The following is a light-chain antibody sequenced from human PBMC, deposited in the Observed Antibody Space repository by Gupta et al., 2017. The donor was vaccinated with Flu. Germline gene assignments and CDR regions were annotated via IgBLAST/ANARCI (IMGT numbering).Light chain of an antibody. V-gene: IGLV1-40*01. J-gene: IGLJ1*01. CDR1: SSNIGAGYD. CDR2: DNN. Sequence: QSVLTQPPSVSGAPGQRVTISCTGSSSNIGAGYDVHWYHQLPGRDPKLLIYDNNNRPSGVPDRFSGSKSGTSASLAITGLQAEDEADYYCQSYDSSLSGYVFGTGTKVIVL. CDR3: QSYDSSLSGYV.